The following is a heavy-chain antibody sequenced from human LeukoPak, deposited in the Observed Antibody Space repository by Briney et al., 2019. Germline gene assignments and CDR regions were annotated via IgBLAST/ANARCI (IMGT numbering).Heavy chain of an antibody. CDR2: TYYSGST. CDR3: AREKHDSLYYYYYYMDV. CDR1: GGSISSYY. Sequence: PSETLSLTCTVSGGSISSYYWSWIRQPPGKGLEWIGYTYYSGSTNYNPSLKSRVTISVDTSKNQFSLKLSSVTAADTAVYYCAREKHDSLYYYYYYMDVWGKGTTVTVSS. V-gene: IGHV4-59*01. D-gene: IGHD2-15*01. J-gene: IGHJ6*03.